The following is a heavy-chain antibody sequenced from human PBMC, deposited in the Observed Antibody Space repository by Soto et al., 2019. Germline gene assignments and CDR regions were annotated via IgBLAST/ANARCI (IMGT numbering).Heavy chain of an antibody. CDR1: GYTFTSFG. CDR3: VRDLGSMVRGIVPLFDY. CDR2: ISAYNGNT. D-gene: IGHD3-10*01. V-gene: IGHV1-18*01. J-gene: IGHJ4*02. Sequence: ASVKVSCKASGYTFTSFGISWLRQAPGQGLEWMGWISAYNGNTKYAQKLQDRVTMTTDTSTSTAYMELRSLRSDDTAVYYCVRDLGSMVRGIVPLFDYWGQGTLVTVSS.